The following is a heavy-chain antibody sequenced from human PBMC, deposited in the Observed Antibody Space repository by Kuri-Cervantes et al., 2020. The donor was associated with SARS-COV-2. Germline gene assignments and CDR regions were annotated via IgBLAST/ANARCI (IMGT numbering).Heavy chain of an antibody. CDR2: ISSSGSST. CDR3: ARLRSSIAARDAFDI. J-gene: IGHJ3*02. V-gene: IGHV3-64D*09. Sequence: GESLKISCSASGFTFSSHAMRWVRQAPGKGLEYVSAISSSGSSTYYADSVKGRFSISRENSKNTLYLQMSSLRAEDTAVYYCARLRSSIAARDAFDIWGQGTMVTVSS. D-gene: IGHD6-6*01. CDR1: GFTFSSHA.